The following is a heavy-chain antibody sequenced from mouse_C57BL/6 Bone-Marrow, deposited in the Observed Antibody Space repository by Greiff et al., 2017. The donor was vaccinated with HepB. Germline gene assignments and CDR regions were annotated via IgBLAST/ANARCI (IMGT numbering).Heavy chain of an antibody. CDR1: GFSLTSYG. Sequence: VMLVESGPGLVQPSQSLSITCTVSGFSLTSYGVHWVRQSPGKGLEWLGVIWSGGSTDYNAAFISRLSISKDNSKSQVFFKMNSLQADDTAIYYCAREGGYYGSYAMDYWGQGTSVTVSS. CDR2: IWSGGST. D-gene: IGHD1-1*01. V-gene: IGHV2-2*01. J-gene: IGHJ4*01. CDR3: AREGGYYGSYAMDY.